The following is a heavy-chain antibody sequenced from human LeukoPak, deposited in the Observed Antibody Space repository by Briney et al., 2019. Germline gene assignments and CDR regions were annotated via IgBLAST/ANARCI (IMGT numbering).Heavy chain of an antibody. CDR3: ARPAGYDFAFDI. CDR2: IRYDGSNK. Sequence: GGSLRLSCAASGFTFSSYGMHWVRQAPGKGLEWVAFIRYDGSNKYYADSVKGRFTISRDNSKNTLYLQMNSLRAEDTVVYYCARPAGYDFAFDIWGQGTMVTVSS. D-gene: IGHD5-12*01. J-gene: IGHJ3*02. CDR1: GFTFSSYG. V-gene: IGHV3-30*02.